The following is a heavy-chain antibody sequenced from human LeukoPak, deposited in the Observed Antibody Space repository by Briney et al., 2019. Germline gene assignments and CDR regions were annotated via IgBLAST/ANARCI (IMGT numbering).Heavy chain of an antibody. CDR3: AKDRARWGYFDY. V-gene: IGHV3-30*18. CDR2: ISYDGSNK. J-gene: IGHJ4*02. D-gene: IGHD5-24*01. Sequence: GGSLRLSCAASGFTFDDHGMHWVRQAPGKGLEWVAVISYDGSNKYYADSVKGRFTISRDNSKNTLYLQMNSLRAEDTAVYYCAKDRARWGYFDYWGQGTLVTVSS. CDR1: GFTFDDHG.